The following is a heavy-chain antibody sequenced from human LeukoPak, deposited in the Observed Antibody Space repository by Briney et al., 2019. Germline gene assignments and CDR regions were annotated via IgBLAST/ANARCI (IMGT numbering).Heavy chain of an antibody. CDR2: IRRRAYGGAA. CDR3: SRNGLVDFDY. J-gene: IGHJ4*02. V-gene: IGHV3-49*04. Sequence: GGSLRLSCTTSGFAFDDFAMSWVRQPAGKGLEWVGFIRRRAYGGAAEYAASVKGRFIISRDDSKGIAYLQMNSLKTEDTAVYYCSRNGLVDFDYWGQGSRVTVSP. CDR1: GFAFDDFA.